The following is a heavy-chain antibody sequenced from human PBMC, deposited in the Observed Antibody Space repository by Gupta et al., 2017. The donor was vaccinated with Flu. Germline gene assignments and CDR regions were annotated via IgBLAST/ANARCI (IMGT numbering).Heavy chain of an antibody. CDR2: ISSSSSYI. Sequence: EVQLVESGGGLVKPGGSLRLSCAAPGFPFSSYSMNWVRQAPGKGLEWVSSISSSSSYIYYADSVKGRFTISRDNAKNSLYLQMNSLRAEDTAVYYCASWGMTTVYNWFDPWGQGTLVTVSS. D-gene: IGHD4-17*01. V-gene: IGHV3-21*01. CDR3: ASWGMTTVYNWFDP. J-gene: IGHJ5*02. CDR1: GFPFSSYS.